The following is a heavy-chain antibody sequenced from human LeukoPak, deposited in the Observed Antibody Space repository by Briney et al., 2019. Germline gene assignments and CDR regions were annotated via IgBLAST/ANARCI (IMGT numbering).Heavy chain of an antibody. CDR2: IYPGDSDT. V-gene: IGHV5-51*01. CDR3: ARRGGLYGSGSYRFDP. D-gene: IGHD3-10*01. CDR1: GCRFTTYW. J-gene: IGHJ5*02. Sequence: GESLQISCKGSGCRFTTYWIGWARQMPGKGVEWMGIIYPGDSDTRYNPSFQGQVTISADKSISTAYLQWSSLKASDTAMYYCARRGGLYGSGSYRFDPWGQGTLVTVSS.